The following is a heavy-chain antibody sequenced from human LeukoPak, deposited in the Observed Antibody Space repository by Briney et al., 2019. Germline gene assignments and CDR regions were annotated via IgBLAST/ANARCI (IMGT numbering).Heavy chain of an antibody. CDR2: INHSGST. CDR1: GGSFSGYY. D-gene: IGHD3-22*01. CDR3: ARSRPLSDYYDSSGYNY. J-gene: IGHJ4*02. V-gene: IGHV4-34*01. Sequence: KASETLSLTCAVYGGSFSGYYWSWIRQPPGKGLEWIGEINHSGSTNYSPSLKSRVTISVDTSKNQFSLKLSSVTAADTAVYYCARSRPLSDYYDSSGYNYWGQGTLVTVSS.